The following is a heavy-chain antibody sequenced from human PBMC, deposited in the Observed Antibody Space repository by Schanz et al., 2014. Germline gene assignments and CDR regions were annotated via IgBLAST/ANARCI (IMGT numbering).Heavy chain of an antibody. V-gene: IGHV1-2*02. CDR1: GYTFTGHR. Sequence: QVLLVQSGAEVKKPGASVKVSCKASGYTFTGHRMHWVRQAPGQGPEWMGWINPKSGERTYVQKFQGRLTIPADTSTSTAYMELSSLRSEDTAVYYCATCSGGTCHAKPVLDNWGQGTLVTVSS. CDR2: INPKSGER. D-gene: IGHD2-15*01. J-gene: IGHJ4*02. CDR3: ATCSGGTCHAKPVLDN.